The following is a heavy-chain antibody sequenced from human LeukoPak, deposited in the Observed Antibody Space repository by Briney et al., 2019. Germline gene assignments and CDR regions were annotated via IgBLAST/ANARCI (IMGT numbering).Heavy chain of an antibody. CDR3: AKDLYIAAAGY. CDR1: GFTFSHYW. D-gene: IGHD6-13*01. CDR2: INSDGTTI. V-gene: IGHV3-74*01. Sequence: GGSLRLSCTASGFTFSHYWMHWVRQAPGKGPVWVSRINSDGTTITYADSVRGRFTISRDNAKNTLHVQMNSLRAEDTAVYYCAKDLYIAAAGYWGQGTLVTVSS. J-gene: IGHJ4*02.